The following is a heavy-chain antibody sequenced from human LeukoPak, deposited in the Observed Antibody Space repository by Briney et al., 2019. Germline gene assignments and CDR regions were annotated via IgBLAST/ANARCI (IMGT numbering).Heavy chain of an antibody. CDR3: AKVRSGDYYGSGFDY. D-gene: IGHD1-26*01. CDR2: MNPNSGNT. V-gene: IGHV1-8*02. J-gene: IGHJ4*02. CDR1: GYTFTSYD. Sequence: ASVKVSCKASGYTFTSYDINWVRQATGQGLEWMGWMNPNSGNTGYAQKFQGRVTITRNTSISAAYMELSSLRSEDTAVYYCAKVRSGDYYGSGFDYWGQGTLVTVSS.